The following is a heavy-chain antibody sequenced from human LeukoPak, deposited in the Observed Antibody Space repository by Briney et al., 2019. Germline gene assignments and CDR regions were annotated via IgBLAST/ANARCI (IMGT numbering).Heavy chain of an antibody. CDR3: ARDCPSSKDYDFWSGYSLGSYYYYMDV. Sequence: PSETLSLTCTVSGGSMSNYWSWIRQPAGKGLEWIGRIYTSGSTNYNPSLKSRVTISVDKSKNQFSLKLSSVTAADTAVYYCARDCPSSKDYDFWSGYSLGSYYYYMDVWGKGTTVTVSS. V-gene: IGHV4-4*07. CDR1: GGSMSNY. CDR2: IYTSGST. D-gene: IGHD3-3*01. J-gene: IGHJ6*03.